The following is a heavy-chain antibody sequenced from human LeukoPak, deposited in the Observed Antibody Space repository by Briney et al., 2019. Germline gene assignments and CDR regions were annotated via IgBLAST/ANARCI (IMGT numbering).Heavy chain of an antibody. V-gene: IGHV3-33*08. CDR2: IWYDGSNK. CDR3: ARGTNWNYFDH. D-gene: IGHD1-20*01. Sequence: GGSLRLSCAASGFTFSSYSMNWVRQAPGKGLEWVAVIWYDGSNKYYAASVKGRFTISRDNSADTLYLQMNSLRGEDTAVYYCARGTNWNYFDHWGQGTPVTVSS. J-gene: IGHJ4*02. CDR1: GFTFSSYS.